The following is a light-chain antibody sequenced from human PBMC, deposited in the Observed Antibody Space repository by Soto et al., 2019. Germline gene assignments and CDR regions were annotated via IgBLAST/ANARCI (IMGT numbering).Light chain of an antibody. Sequence: QPVLNQPPSASGTPGPGITISCSGSNSNIGTTPVSWYQHLPGPAPRLLIYSPYQRPSGVTDRFSASKSGASASLAISGLQPEDEGESYCAAWDGSLNGFVIFGAGTKVAV. CDR2: SPY. CDR3: AAWDGSLNGFVI. CDR1: NSNIGTTP. V-gene: IGLV1-44*01. J-gene: IGLJ1*01.